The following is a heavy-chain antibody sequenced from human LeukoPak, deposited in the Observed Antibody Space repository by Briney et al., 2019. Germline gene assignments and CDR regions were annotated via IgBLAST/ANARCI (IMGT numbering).Heavy chain of an antibody. Sequence: PGGSLRLSCVASGFTSGSYSMSWVRQAPGKGLERVASIKHDGREKHYLDSVKGRFAISRDNTKNSLYLQINSLRAEDAAVYYCARGRVDSNYSHLDSWGQGTLVTVSS. D-gene: IGHD5-24*01. CDR1: GFTSGSYS. CDR3: ARGRVDSNYSHLDS. CDR2: IKHDGREK. J-gene: IGHJ4*02. V-gene: IGHV3-7*01.